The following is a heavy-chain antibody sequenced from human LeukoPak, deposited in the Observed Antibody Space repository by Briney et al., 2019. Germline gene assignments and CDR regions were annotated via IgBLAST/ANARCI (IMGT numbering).Heavy chain of an antibody. Sequence: GGSLRLSCAASGFTFSNAWMSWVRQAPGKGLEWVGRIKSKPDGGTTDYAAHVKGRFTVSRADSKKTLYLQMDSLQTEDTAVYYCATTLYCSSSGCYRYFDYWGQGTLATVSS. J-gene: IGHJ4*02. D-gene: IGHD2-2*01. CDR1: GFTFSNAW. CDR3: ATTLYCSSSGCYRYFDY. CDR2: IKSKPDGGTT. V-gene: IGHV3-15*01.